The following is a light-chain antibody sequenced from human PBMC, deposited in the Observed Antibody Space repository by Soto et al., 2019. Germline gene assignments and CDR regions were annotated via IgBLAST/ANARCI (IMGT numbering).Light chain of an antibody. CDR1: TSNIGKNY. Sequence: QSVLTQPPSVSAAPGQKVTISCSGNTSNIGKNYVSWYQQFPGTAPKLLIYDTYERPSGIPDRFSASKSGTSATLVITGLQTGDEDDYYCGAWDGRLGGVFGGGTKLTVL. V-gene: IGLV1-51*01. CDR3: GAWDGRLGGV. J-gene: IGLJ3*02. CDR2: DTY.